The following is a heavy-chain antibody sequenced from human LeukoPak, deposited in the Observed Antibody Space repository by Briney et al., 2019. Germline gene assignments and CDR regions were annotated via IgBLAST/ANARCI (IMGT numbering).Heavy chain of an antibody. CDR2: ISSSSSTI. J-gene: IGHJ4*02. CDR1: GFTFSSYS. V-gene: IGHV3-48*04. D-gene: IGHD3-10*01. CDR3: ASLLVRAYYYGRTGD. Sequence: GGSLRLSCAASGFTFSSYSMNWVRQAPGKGLEWVSYISSSSSTIYYADSVKGRFTISRDNAKNSLYLQMNSLRAEDTAVYYCASLLVRAYYYGRTGDWGQGTLVTVSS.